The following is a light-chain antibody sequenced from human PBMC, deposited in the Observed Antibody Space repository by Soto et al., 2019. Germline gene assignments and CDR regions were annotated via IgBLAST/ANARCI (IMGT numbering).Light chain of an antibody. V-gene: IGLV2-14*01. CDR3: SSYTSSSPLV. CDR1: SSDVGGYNF. CDR2: EVS. J-gene: IGLJ2*01. Sequence: QSVLTQPASVSGSPGQSITISCTGTSSDVGGYNFVSWYQQHPGKAPKLMIFEVSYRPSGVSNRFSGSKSGNTASLTISGLQAEDEADYYCSSYTSSSPLVFGGGTKLTVL.